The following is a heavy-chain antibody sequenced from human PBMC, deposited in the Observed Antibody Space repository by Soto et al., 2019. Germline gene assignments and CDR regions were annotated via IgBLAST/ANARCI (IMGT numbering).Heavy chain of an antibody. CDR1: GFSLTTSGVG. CDR2: IYWDDEK. CDR3: AHRLYASSDDAFDI. Sequence: QITLKESCPTLVKPTQTLTLTCTFSGFSLTTSGVGVGWIRQPPGKALEWLALIYWDDEKRYSPSLQCRLTITKDTSKDQVDLTVTNMNTADTGTYYCAHRLYASSDDAFDIWGHGTMVYVSS. J-gene: IGHJ3*02. D-gene: IGHD6-6*01. V-gene: IGHV2-5*02.